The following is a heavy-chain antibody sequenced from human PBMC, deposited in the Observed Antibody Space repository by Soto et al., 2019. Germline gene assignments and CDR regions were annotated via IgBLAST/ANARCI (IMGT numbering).Heavy chain of an antibody. D-gene: IGHD5-12*01. CDR3: ARGGGYDPFDY. Sequence: QLQLHQSGSGLVKASQTLSLTCTFSGASIPYGGYSWSWIRQPAGKGLEWIGYISHLENTFYNPSFQSRLTLSIDRIKNQFSLKLASMTAADTAVYYCARGGGYDPFDYWGQGTLVTVAS. CDR2: ISHLENT. CDR1: GASIPYGGYS. V-gene: IGHV4-30-2*01. J-gene: IGHJ4*02.